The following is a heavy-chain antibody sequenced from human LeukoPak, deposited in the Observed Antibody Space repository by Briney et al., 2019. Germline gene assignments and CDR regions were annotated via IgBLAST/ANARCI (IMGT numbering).Heavy chain of an antibody. J-gene: IGHJ4*02. CDR1: GFTFSSSA. CDR2: ISGNGGST. D-gene: IGHD3-22*01. Sequence: GESLILSCAASGFTFSSSAMSWVRQAPGKGLEFVSAISGNGGSTFYADSVKGRFTISRDNSKNTLYLQMNSLSAEDTAVYYCQTYYYDSSGYRRDYWGQGTLVTVSS. CDR3: QTYYYDSSGYRRDY. V-gene: IGHV3-23*01.